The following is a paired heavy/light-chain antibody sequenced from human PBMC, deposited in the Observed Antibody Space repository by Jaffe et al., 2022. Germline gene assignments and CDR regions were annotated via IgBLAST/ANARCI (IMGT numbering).Light chain of an antibody. CDR3: QQSYSTPLGLT. CDR2: AAS. Sequence: DIQMTQSPSSLSASVGDRVTITCRASQSISSYLNWYQQKPGKAPKLLIYAASSLQSGVPSRFSGSGSGTDFTLTISSLQPEDFATYYCQQSYSTPLGLTFGGGTKVEIK. J-gene: IGKJ4*01. V-gene: IGKV1-39*01. CDR1: QSISSY.
Heavy chain of an antibody. CDR2: IKQDGSEK. CDR3: ARDFSDCSGGSCYRFNWFDP. D-gene: IGHD2-15*01. V-gene: IGHV3-7*01. Sequence: EVQLVESGGGLVQPGGSLRLSCAASGFTFSSYWMSWVRQAPGKGLEWVANIKQDGSEKYYVDSVKGRFTISRDNAKNSLYLQMNSLRAEDTAVYYCARDFSDCSGGSCYRFNWFDPWGQGTLVTVSS. J-gene: IGHJ5*02. CDR1: GFTFSSYW.